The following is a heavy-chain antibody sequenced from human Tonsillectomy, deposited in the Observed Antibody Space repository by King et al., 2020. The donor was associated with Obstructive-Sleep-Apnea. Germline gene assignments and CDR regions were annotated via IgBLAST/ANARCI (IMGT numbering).Heavy chain of an antibody. CDR3: ARRVAVKPRYYFDF. V-gene: IGHV4-59*12. Sequence: QLQESGPGLVKPSETLSLTCTISGDSISTYYWTWIRQPPGKGLEWIGYNYYSGSTNYNPSLKSRDTMSVDTSKNQFSLMLNSMTAADTAVYYCARRVAVKPRYYFDFWGQGILVTVSA. CDR2: NYYSGST. D-gene: IGHD2-21*01. CDR1: GDSISTYY. J-gene: IGHJ4*02.